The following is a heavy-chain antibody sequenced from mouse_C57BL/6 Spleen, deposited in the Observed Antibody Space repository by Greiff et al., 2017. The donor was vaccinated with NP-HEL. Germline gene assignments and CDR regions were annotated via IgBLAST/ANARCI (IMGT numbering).Heavy chain of an antibody. CDR1: GFTFSSYA. Sequence: EVKLVESGGGLVKPGGSLKLSCAASGFTFSSYALSWVRQTPEKRLEWVATISDGGSYTYYPDNVKGRFTISRDNAKNNLYLQMSHLKSEDTAMYYCARGGTTVVAQWYFDVWGTGTTVTVSS. CDR3: ARGGTTVVAQWYFDV. D-gene: IGHD1-1*01. V-gene: IGHV5-4*03. CDR2: ISDGGSYT. J-gene: IGHJ1*03.